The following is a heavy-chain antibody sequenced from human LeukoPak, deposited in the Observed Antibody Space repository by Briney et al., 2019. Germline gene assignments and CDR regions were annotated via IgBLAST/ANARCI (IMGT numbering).Heavy chain of an antibody. V-gene: IGHV3-7*01. J-gene: IGHJ4*02. D-gene: IGHD1-14*01. CDR3: ARQPDSALYFDY. Sequence: PGGSLRLSCAASGFTVSSNYMSWVRQAPGKGLEWVANIKQDGSEKYYVDSVKGRFTISRDNAKNTLYLQMNSLRAEDTAVYYCARQPDSALYFDYCGQGTLVTVSS. CDR2: IKQDGSEK. CDR1: GFTVSSNY.